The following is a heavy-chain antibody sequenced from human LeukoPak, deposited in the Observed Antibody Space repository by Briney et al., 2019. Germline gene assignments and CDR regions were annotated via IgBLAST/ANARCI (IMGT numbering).Heavy chain of an antibody. Sequence: SETLSLTCTVSGGSISSYYWSWIRQPPGKGLEWIGYIYYSGSTNYNPSLKSRVTISVDTSKNQFSLKLSSVTAADTAVYYCARMVRGVIVYYYYMDVWGKGTTVTVSS. V-gene: IGHV4-59*01. J-gene: IGHJ6*03. CDR2: IYYSGST. D-gene: IGHD3-10*01. CDR1: GGSISSYY. CDR3: ARMVRGVIVYYYYMDV.